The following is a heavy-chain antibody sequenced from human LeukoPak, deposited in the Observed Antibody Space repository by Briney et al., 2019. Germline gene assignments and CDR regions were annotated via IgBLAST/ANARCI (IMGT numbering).Heavy chain of an antibody. CDR1: GYTFTSYY. CDR2: INPSGGST. CDR3: ARPGPAAGFDY. V-gene: IGHV1-46*01. J-gene: IGHJ4*02. D-gene: IGHD6-13*01. Sequence: ASVKVSCKASGYTFTSYYMHWVRQAPGQGLEWMGIINPSGGSTSYAQKFQGRVTMTRDTSTSTVYMELSSLRSEDAAVYYCARPGPAAGFDYWGQGTLVTVSS.